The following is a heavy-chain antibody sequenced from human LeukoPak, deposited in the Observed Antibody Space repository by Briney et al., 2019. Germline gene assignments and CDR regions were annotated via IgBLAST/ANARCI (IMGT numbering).Heavy chain of an antibody. CDR1: GFTFSSYG. V-gene: IGHV3-30*18. J-gene: IGHJ6*02. CDR2: ISYDGSNK. CDR3: AKDGYCSSTSCYGYGMDV. D-gene: IGHD2-2*03. Sequence: PGGSLRLSCAASGFTFSSYGMHWVRQAPGKGLEWVAVISYDGSNKYYADSVKGRFTISRDNSKNTLYLQMNSLRAEDTAVYYCAKDGYCSSTSCYGYGMDVWGQGTTVTVSS.